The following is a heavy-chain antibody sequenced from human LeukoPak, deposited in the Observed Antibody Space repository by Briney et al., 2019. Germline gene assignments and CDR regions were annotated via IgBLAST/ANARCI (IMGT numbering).Heavy chain of an antibody. J-gene: IGHJ4*02. CDR2: ISYDGSNK. V-gene: IGHV3-30*03. CDR1: GFTFSSYG. Sequence: GGSLRLSCAASGFTFSSYGMHWVRQAPGKGLEWVAVISYDGSNKYYADSVKGRFTISRDNSKNTLYLQMNSLRAEDTAVYYCAREAYSGSYLLPYWGQGTLVAVSS. CDR3: AREAYSGSYLLPY. D-gene: IGHD1-26*01.